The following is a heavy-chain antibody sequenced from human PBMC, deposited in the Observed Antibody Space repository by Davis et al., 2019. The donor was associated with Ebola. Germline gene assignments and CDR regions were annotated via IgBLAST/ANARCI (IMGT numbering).Heavy chain of an antibody. V-gene: IGHV3-48*03. J-gene: IGHJ6*02. CDR3: ARGPLGRGLDV. CDR1: GFTFSTYE. Sequence: PGGSLRLSCAASGFTFSTYEIHWVRQAPGQGLEWISYITSSGLTKYYADSVKGRFTISRDNAKKSLYLKMNSLRAEDTAVYYCARGPLGRGLDVWGQGTTVTVSS. D-gene: IGHD3-16*01. CDR2: ITSSGLTK.